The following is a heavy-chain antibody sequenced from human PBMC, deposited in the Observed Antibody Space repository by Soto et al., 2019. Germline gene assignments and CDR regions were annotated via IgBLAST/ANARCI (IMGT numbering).Heavy chain of an antibody. D-gene: IGHD2-2*01. Sequence: GASVKVSCKAPGYGFTAYDINWVRQASGQGLEWMGWMNPINGATGSARRFQGRVSMTRNTATGTAYLELTSLRSDDSAVYYCGGGHSPRAPACGTPYYYAMDVWGQGTTVTVSS. V-gene: IGHV1-8*02. CDR3: GGGHSPRAPACGTPYYYAMDV. CDR2: MNPINGAT. J-gene: IGHJ6*02. CDR1: GYGFTAYD.